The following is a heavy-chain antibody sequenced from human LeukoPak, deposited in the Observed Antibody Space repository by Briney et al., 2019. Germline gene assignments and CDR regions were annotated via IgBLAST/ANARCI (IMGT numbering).Heavy chain of an antibody. V-gene: IGHV5-51*01. J-gene: IGHJ6*02. CDR3: ARLSGWYLMTGYYYYYYGMDV. CDR1: GYSFTSYW. Sequence: GESLKISCKGSGYSFTSYWIGWVRQMPGKGLEWMGIIYPGDSDTRYSPSFQGQVTISADKPISTAYLQWSSLKASDTAMYYCARLSGWYLMTGYYYYYYGMDVWGQGTTVTVSS. CDR2: IYPGDSDT. D-gene: IGHD6-19*01.